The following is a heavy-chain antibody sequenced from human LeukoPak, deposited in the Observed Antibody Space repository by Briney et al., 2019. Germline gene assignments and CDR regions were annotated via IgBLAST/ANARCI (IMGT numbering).Heavy chain of an antibody. CDR3: ARENYSLDY. D-gene: IGHD1-7*01. V-gene: IGHV4-34*01. CDR1: GGSFSGYY. J-gene: IGHJ4*02. Sequence: PSETLSLTCAVYGGSFSGYYWSWIRQPPGKGLEWIGEINHSGSTNYNPSLKSRVTISVDTSKNQFSLKLSSVTAADTAVYYCARENYSLDYWGQGTLVTVSS. CDR2: INHSGST.